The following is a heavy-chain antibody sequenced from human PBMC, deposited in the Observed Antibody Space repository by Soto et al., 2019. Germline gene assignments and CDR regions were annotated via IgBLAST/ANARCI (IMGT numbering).Heavy chain of an antibody. D-gene: IGHD2-8*01. CDR3: ARERYCFNGVCYPYGMDV. Sequence: QVQLQQWGAGLLKPSETLSLTCVAKGGSFSGYYWSWIRQPPGKGLEWIGGINHSGSTKYNLSLKSRVAISVDTSKNQVSLKLSSVTAADTAVYYCARERYCFNGVCYPYGMDVWGQGTTVTVSS. V-gene: IGHV4-34*01. J-gene: IGHJ6*02. CDR2: INHSGST. CDR1: GGSFSGYY.